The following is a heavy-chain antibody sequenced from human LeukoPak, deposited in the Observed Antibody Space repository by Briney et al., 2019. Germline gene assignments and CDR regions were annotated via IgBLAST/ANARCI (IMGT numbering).Heavy chain of an antibody. Sequence: PSETLSLTCTVSGGSVSSYYWSWIRQPAGKGLEWIGRIYTSGSTNYNPSLKSRVTISVDTSKNQFSLKLSSVTAADTAVYYCAREGESSQWLANNWFDPWGQGTLVTVSS. CDR1: GGSVSSYY. J-gene: IGHJ5*02. CDR3: AREGESSQWLANNWFDP. D-gene: IGHD6-19*01. V-gene: IGHV4-4*07. CDR2: IYTSGST.